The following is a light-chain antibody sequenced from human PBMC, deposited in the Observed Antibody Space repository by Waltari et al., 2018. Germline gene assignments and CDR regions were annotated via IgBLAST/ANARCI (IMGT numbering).Light chain of an antibody. J-gene: IGLJ1*01. V-gene: IGLV10-54*04. CDR3: AAWDDSLDVYV. CDR2: RNN. Sequence: QAGLTQPPSVSKGLRQTAILTCTGNSDNVGKGGATWLQQHQGPPPNLLSYRNNTRPPGTAGGSPASRVGDTAALTITGLQPEDEADYYCAAWDDSLDVYVFGPGTRVTVL. CDR1: SDNVGKGG.